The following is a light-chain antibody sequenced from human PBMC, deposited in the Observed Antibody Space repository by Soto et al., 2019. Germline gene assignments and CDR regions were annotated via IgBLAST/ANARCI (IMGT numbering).Light chain of an antibody. J-gene: IGLJ1*01. CDR2: EVS. CDR1: SSDVGAYNF. CDR3: SSYTTTSLYV. V-gene: IGLV2-14*01. Sequence: QSALTQPASVSGSPGQSITISCTGASSDVGAYNFVSWYQQHPGKAPKLMISEVSNRPSGVSNRFSGSKSGNTASLTISGLQAEDEADYYCSSYTTTSLYVFGTGTKVTVL.